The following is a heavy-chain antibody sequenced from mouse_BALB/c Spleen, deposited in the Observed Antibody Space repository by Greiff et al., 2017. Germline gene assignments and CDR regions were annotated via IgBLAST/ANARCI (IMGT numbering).Heavy chain of an antibody. J-gene: IGHJ3*01. D-gene: IGHD2-1*01. CDR3: ARVGGSGNYVPWFAY. V-gene: IGHV2-6-7*01. Sequence: VKLVESGPGLVAPSQSLSITCTVSGFSLTGYGVNWVRQPPGKGLEWLGMIWGDGSTDYNSALKSRLSISKDNSKSQVFLKMNSLQTDDTARYYCARVGGSGNYVPWFAYWGQGTLVTVSA. CDR1: GFSLTGYG. CDR2: IWGDGST.